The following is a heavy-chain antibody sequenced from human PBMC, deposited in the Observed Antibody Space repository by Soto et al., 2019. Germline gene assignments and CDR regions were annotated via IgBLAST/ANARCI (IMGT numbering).Heavy chain of an antibody. CDR3: ARGTTPPGAPAWYYFDS. Sequence: LSLTCTVSGASITTSSYWSWIRQPAGKGLEWIGRFSLSGTTNYNPSLRSRVTMSADVSKNQFSLRLTSVTAADTALYYCARGTTPPGAPAWYYFDSWGQGTLVTVSS. D-gene: IGHD1-1*01. CDR1: GASITTSSY. V-gene: IGHV4-4*07. CDR2: FSLSGTT. J-gene: IGHJ4*02.